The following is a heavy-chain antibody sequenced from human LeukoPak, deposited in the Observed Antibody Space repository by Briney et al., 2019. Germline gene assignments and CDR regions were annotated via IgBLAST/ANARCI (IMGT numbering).Heavy chain of an antibody. CDR2: ISGSGGST. J-gene: IGHJ4*02. CDR1: GFTFSSYA. CDR3: AKSKYSSSSVGGWDY. Sequence: RGSLRLSCAASGFTFSSYAMSWVRQAPGKGLEWVSAISGSGGSTYYADSVKGRFTISRDNSKNTLYLQMNSLRAEDTAVYYCAKSKYSSSSVGGWDYWGQGTLVTVSS. D-gene: IGHD6-6*01. V-gene: IGHV3-23*01.